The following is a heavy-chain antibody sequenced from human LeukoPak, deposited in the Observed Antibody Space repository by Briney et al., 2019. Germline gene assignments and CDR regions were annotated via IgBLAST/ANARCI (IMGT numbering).Heavy chain of an antibody. J-gene: IGHJ4*02. V-gene: IGHV3-15*01. D-gene: IGHD6-19*01. Sequence: PGGSLRLSCAASGFTFSNAWMSWVRQAPGKGLEWVGRIKSKTDGGATDYAAPVKGRFTISRDDSKNTLYLQMNSLKTEDTAVYYCERAVAGTWDYWGQGTLVTVSS. CDR2: IKSKTDGGAT. CDR3: ERAVAGTWDY. CDR1: GFTFSNAW.